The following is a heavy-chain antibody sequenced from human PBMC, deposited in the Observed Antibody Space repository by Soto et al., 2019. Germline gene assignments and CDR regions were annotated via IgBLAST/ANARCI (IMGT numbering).Heavy chain of an antibody. J-gene: IGHJ4*02. V-gene: IGHV3-7*01. Sequence: GGSLRLSFAASEFTFSNSWMSWVRQAPGTGLEWVANINQDGSEKYYVDSVKGRFTISRDNAKNSLYLQMNSLRAEDTAVYYCARVKHDSGSYWGAPDYWGQGTLVTVSS. CDR3: ARVKHDSGSYWGAPDY. D-gene: IGHD3-10*01. CDR1: EFTFSNSW. CDR2: INQDGSEK.